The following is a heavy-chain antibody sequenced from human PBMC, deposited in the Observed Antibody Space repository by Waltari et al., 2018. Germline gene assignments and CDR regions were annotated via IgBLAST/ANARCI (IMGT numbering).Heavy chain of an antibody. CDR2: INPNSGGT. Sequence: QVQLVQSGAEVKKPGASVKVSCQASGYTFTGYHMHWVRTAPGQGLEWKGRINPNSGGTNYAQKVQGRVTMTRDTSISTAYMELSRLRSDDTAVYYCACGNYDILTGYYLFSMDVWGQGTTVTVSS. V-gene: IGHV1-2*06. J-gene: IGHJ6*02. CDR3: ACGNYDILTGYYLFSMDV. CDR1: GYTFTGYH. D-gene: IGHD3-9*01.